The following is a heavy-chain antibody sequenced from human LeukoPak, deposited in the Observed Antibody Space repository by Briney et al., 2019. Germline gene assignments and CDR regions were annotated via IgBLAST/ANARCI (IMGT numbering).Heavy chain of an antibody. V-gene: IGHV1-2*02. CDR3: ARESYVSSTDY. CDR1: GYTFTGFY. D-gene: IGHD6-13*01. CDR2: INPNNGGT. Sequence: ASVKVSCKASGYTFTGFYIHWVRQAPGQGLEWMGWINPNNGGTNYAQKFQGRVTMTRDTSISTAYMDLNSLRSDDTAVYYCARESYVSSTDYRGQGTLVTVSS. J-gene: IGHJ4*02.